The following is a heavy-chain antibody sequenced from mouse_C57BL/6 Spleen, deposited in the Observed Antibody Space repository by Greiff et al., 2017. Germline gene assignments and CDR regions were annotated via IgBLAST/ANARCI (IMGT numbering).Heavy chain of an antibody. J-gene: IGHJ4*01. CDR2: IDPSDSET. D-gene: IGHD2-5*01. CDR1: GYTFTSYW. CDR3: ARGGYSNYSYYAMDY. Sequence: VQLQQPGAELVRPGSSVKLSCKASGYTFTSYWMHWVKQRPIQGLEWIGNIDPSDSETHYNQKFKDKATLTVDKSSSTAYMQLSSLTSEDSAVYYCARGGYSNYSYYAMDYWGQGTSVTVSS. V-gene: IGHV1-52*01.